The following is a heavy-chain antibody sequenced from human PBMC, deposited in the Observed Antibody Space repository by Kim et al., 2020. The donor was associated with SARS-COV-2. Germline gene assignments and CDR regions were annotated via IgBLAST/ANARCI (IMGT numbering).Heavy chain of an antibody. Sequence: SETLSLTCTVSGGSISSYYWSWIRQPPGKGLEWIGYNYYSGSTNYNPSLKSRVTISVDTSKNQFSLKLSSVTAADTAVYYCARDSGIAAAGIDYWGQGTLVTVSS. J-gene: IGHJ4*02. CDR3: ARDSGIAAAGIDY. D-gene: IGHD6-13*01. CDR1: GGSISSYY. V-gene: IGHV4-59*01. CDR2: NYYSGST.